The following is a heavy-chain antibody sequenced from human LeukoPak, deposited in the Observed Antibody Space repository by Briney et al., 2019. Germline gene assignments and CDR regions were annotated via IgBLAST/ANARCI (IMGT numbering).Heavy chain of an antibody. Sequence: GASVKVSCKASGYTFTSYGISWVRQAPGQGLEWMGWISAYNGNTNYAQKLQGRVTMTTDTSTSTAYMELRSLRSDDTAVYYCARDNPMVRGVHTPLEDWGQGTLVTVSS. V-gene: IGHV1-18*01. J-gene: IGHJ4*02. CDR3: ARDNPMVRGVHTPLED. CDR2: ISAYNGNT. D-gene: IGHD3-10*01. CDR1: GYTFTSYG.